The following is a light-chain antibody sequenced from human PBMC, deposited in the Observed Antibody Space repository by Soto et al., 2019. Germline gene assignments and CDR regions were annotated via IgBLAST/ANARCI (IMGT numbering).Light chain of an antibody. CDR1: QSVSSSY. Sequence: EIVLTQSPGTLSLPPGERATLSGRASQSVSSSYLAWYQQKPGQSPRLLIYDASKRATGIPARFSGRGSGTDFTLTISRLEPEDFAVYYCQQRSNWPPITFGTGTRLEIK. J-gene: IGKJ5*01. CDR2: DAS. V-gene: IGKV3D-20*02. CDR3: QQRSNWPPIT.